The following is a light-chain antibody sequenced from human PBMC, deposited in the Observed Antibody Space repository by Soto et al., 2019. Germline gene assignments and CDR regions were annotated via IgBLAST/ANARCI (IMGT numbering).Light chain of an antibody. CDR3: CSYAGSSSWV. Sequence: QSVLTQPSSVSGSPGQSITISCTGTSSDVGGYNLVSWYQQHPGKAPKLMIYEVSKRPSGVSNRFSGSKSGNTASLTISGLQAEDEADYYWCSYAGSSSWVFAGGTTVTVL. CDR1: SSDVGGYNL. V-gene: IGLV2-23*02. CDR2: EVS. J-gene: IGLJ3*02.